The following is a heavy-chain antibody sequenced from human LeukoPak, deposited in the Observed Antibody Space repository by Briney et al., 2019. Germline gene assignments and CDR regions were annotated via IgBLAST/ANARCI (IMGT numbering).Heavy chain of an antibody. CDR2: INAGNGNT. Sequence: ASVKVSCKASGYTFTSYAMHWVRQAPGQRLEWMGWINAGNGNTKYSQKFQGRVTITRDTSASTAYMELSSLRSEDTAVYYCAKLGGRIAVAGAPEYYFDYWGQGTLVTVSS. D-gene: IGHD6-19*01. CDR1: GYTFTSYA. V-gene: IGHV1-3*01. CDR3: AKLGGRIAVAGAPEYYFDY. J-gene: IGHJ4*02.